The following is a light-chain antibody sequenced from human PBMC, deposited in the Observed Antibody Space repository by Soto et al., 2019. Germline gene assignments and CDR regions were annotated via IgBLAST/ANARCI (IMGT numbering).Light chain of an antibody. CDR1: QTIRSNY. V-gene: IGKV3-20*01. J-gene: IGKJ1*01. CDR3: QQYGSSPWT. Sequence: EIVLTQSPGTLSLSPGERATLPCRASQTIRSNYLAWYQQRPGQAPRLLIYGASSRATDIPDRFSGSASGTDFTLTILRLEPEDFAVYYCQQYGSSPWTFGQGTKVDIK. CDR2: GAS.